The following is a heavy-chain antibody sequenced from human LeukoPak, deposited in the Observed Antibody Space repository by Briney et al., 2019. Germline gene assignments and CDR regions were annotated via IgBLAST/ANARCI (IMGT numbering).Heavy chain of an antibody. V-gene: IGHV3-11*06. CDR2: ISSDSSYT. CDR1: GFIFSDYY. Sequence: GSLRLSCAASGFIFSDYYMTWIRQAPGKGLDWISYISSDSSYTRYADPVKGRFTVSRDNAKNSLYLQMNSLRAEDTAVYYCARLHSTAAAGTYDYWGQGTLVTVSS. CDR3: ARLHSTAAAGTYDY. D-gene: IGHD6-13*01. J-gene: IGHJ4*02.